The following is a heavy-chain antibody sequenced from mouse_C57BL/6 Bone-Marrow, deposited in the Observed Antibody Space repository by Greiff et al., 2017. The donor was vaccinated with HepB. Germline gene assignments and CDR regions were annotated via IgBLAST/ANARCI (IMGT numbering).Heavy chain of an antibody. V-gene: IGHV1-26*01. D-gene: IGHD1-1*01. CDR1: GYTFTDYY. CDR3: ARYYYDSSYDAMDY. J-gene: IGHJ4*01. Sequence: VQLQQSGPELVKPGASVKISCKASGYTFTDYYMNWVKQSHGKSLEWIGDINPNNGGTSYNQKFKGKATLTVDKSSSTAYMELRSLTSEDSAVYYCARYYYDSSYDAMDYWGQGTSVTVSS. CDR2: INPNNGGT.